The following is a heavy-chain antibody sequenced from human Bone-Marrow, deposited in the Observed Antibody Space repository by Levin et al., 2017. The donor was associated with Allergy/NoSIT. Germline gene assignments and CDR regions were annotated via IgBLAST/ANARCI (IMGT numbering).Heavy chain of an antibody. V-gene: IGHV4-31*03. CDR1: GGSISTGGFH. J-gene: IGHJ4*02. D-gene: IGHD5-24*01. CDR3: AREDGYVFDY. Sequence: ASQTLSLTCSLSGGSISTGGFHWSWARQRPGKGLEWIGYIYYSGNTYYNPSLQSRLSISIDTSKNQFSLRLTSVTAADTAVYYCAREDGYVFDYWGQGTLVTVSS. CDR2: IYYSGNT.